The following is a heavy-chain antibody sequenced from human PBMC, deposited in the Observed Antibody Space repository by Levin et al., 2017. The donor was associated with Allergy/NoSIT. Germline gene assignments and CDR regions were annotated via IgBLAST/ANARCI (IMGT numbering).Heavy chain of an antibody. Sequence: GESLKISCKGSGYSFTSYWISWVRQMPGKGLEWMGRIDPSDSYTTYSPSFQGHVTMSTDKSISTAYLQGSSLKVSDTALYYCAKQRDFDSAENGLDDWGQGTLVTVSS. V-gene: IGHV5-10-1*01. CDR2: IDPSDSYT. CDR3: AKQRDFDSAENGLDD. CDR1: GYSFTSYW. J-gene: IGHJ4*02. D-gene: IGHD1/OR15-1a*01.